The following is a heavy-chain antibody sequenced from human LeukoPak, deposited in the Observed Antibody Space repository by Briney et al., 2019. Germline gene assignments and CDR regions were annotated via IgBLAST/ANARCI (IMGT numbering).Heavy chain of an antibody. D-gene: IGHD3-10*01. CDR2: IRSKANSYAT. CDR1: GFTFSGSA. CDR3: ARDLREGYYGSGSYFDY. J-gene: IGHJ4*02. Sequence: GGSLKLSCAASGFTFSGSAMHWVRQASGKGLEWVGRIRSKANSYATAYAASVRGRFTISRDDSKNTAYLQMNSLKTEDTAVYYCARDLREGYYGSGSYFDYWGQGTLVTVSS. V-gene: IGHV3-73*01.